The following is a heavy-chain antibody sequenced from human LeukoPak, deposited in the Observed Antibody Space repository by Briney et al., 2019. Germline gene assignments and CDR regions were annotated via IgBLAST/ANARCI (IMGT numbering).Heavy chain of an antibody. CDR3: ARGRGIAARPWYYYMDV. J-gene: IGHJ6*03. CDR2: IIPIFGTA. Sequence: SVKVSCKASGGTFSSYAISWVRQAPGQGLEWMGGIIPIFGTANYAQKFQGRVTITRNTSISTAYMELSSLRSEDTAVYYCARGRGIAARPWYYYMDVWGKGTTVTVSS. V-gene: IGHV1-69*05. D-gene: IGHD6-6*01. CDR1: GGTFSSYA.